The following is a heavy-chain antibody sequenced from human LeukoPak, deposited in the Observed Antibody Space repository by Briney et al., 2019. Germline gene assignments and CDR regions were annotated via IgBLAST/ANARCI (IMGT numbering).Heavy chain of an antibody. V-gene: IGHV3-48*01. CDR1: GFAFSTYS. CDR3: ARDEGGIAAAGYYYNYGMDV. Sequence: GGSLRLSCGASGFAFSTYSMTWVRQAPGKGLEWVSYISFTSTTTYYADSVNGRFTISRDNAKNSLYLQMNGLRPEDTAVYYCARDEGGIAAAGYYYNYGMDVWGQGNTVTVSS. D-gene: IGHD6-13*01. J-gene: IGHJ6*02. CDR2: ISFTSTTT.